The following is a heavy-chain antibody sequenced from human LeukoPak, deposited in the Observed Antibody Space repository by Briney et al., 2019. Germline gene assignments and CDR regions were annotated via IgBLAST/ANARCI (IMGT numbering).Heavy chain of an antibody. J-gene: IGHJ4*02. CDR3: ARVPDDSSGLGYYFDY. D-gene: IGHD3-22*01. CDR2: IYHSGST. V-gene: IGHV4-38-2*02. CDR1: GYSISSGYY. Sequence: SETLSLTCTVSGYSISSGYYWGWIRQPPGKELEWIGSIYHSGSTYYNPSLKSRVTISVDTSKNQFSLKLSSVTAADTAVYYCARVPDDSSGLGYYFDYWSQGTLVTVSS.